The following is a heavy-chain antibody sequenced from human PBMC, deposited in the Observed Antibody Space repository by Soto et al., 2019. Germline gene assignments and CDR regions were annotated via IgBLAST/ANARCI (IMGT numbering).Heavy chain of an antibody. J-gene: IGHJ4*02. D-gene: IGHD2-15*01. CDR2: ISSSSSYI. CDR1: GFTFSSYW. Sequence: GGSLRLSCAASGFTFSSYWMHWVRQAPGKGLEWVSSISSSSSYICYADSVKGRFTISRDNAKNSLYLQMNSLRAEDTAVYYCARGLHCSGGSCVFDYWGQGTLVTVSS. V-gene: IGHV3-21*01. CDR3: ARGLHCSGGSCVFDY.